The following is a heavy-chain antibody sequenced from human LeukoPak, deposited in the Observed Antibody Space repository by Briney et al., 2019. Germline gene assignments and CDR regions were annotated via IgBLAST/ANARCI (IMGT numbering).Heavy chain of an antibody. CDR3: ASALRIYYYFDY. Sequence: PSETLSLTCTVSGDSMSSFYWSWIRQPPGKGLEWIGYIYYSGSTNYSPSLKSRVTISVDTSKNQFSLKLNSVTAADTAVYYCASALRIYYYFDYWGQGTLVIVSS. V-gene: IGHV4-59*01. J-gene: IGHJ4*02. D-gene: IGHD1-26*01. CDR1: GDSMSSFY. CDR2: IYYSGST.